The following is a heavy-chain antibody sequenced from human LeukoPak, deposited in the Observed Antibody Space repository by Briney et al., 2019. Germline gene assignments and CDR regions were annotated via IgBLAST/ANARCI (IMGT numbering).Heavy chain of an antibody. CDR1: GFTFSRNG. J-gene: IGHJ4*02. D-gene: IGHD3-9*01. CDR3: ARDFDMGTTPGDDFDF. CDR2: INPDGSHT. Sequence: GGSLRLSGAAPGFTFSRNGRPWVGQAPGEGLGWVSVINPDGSHTTYADAVEGRFTISRDNAKNTVYLQMNSLRAEDTAVYYCARDFDMGTTPGDDFDFWGQGTLVSVSS. V-gene: IGHV3-74*01.